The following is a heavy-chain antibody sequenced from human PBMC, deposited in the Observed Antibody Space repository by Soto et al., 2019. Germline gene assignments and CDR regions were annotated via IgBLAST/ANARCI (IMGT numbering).Heavy chain of an antibody. V-gene: IGHV4-59*08. D-gene: IGHD2-2*01. Sequence: SETLSLTCTVSGGSISSYYWSWIRQPPGKGLEWIGYIYYSGSTNYNPSLKSRVTISVDTSKNQFSLKLSSVTAADTAVYYCARSVRGYCSSTSCSGRWFDPWGQGTLVTVSS. CDR2: IYYSGST. CDR3: ARSVRGYCSSTSCSGRWFDP. J-gene: IGHJ5*02. CDR1: GGSISSYY.